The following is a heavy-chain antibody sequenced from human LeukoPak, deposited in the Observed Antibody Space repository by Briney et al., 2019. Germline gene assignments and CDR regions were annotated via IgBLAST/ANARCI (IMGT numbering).Heavy chain of an antibody. J-gene: IGHJ4*02. Sequence: PGGSLRLSCVASGFTFSFYSMNWVRQPPGKGLEWVSSISSVSSYIYSADSVKGRFTISRDNAKNSLYLQMNSLRAEDTAVYYCAEGSNDFDYWGQGTLVTVSP. CDR1: GFTFSFYS. D-gene: IGHD4-11*01. CDR2: ISSVSSYI. V-gene: IGHV3-21*01. CDR3: AEGSNDFDY.